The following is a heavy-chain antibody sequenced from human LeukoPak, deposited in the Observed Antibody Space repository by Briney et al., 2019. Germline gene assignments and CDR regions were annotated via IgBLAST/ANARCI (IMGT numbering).Heavy chain of an antibody. Sequence: ASVKVSCKASGYTFTDYYMHWVRQAPGQGLEWMGWINPNSGGTNYAQKFQGRVTMTRDTSISTAYMELSRLTSDDTAVYYCAREPVDTPMVTSFDYWGQGTLVTVS. CDR3: AREPVDTPMVTSFDY. D-gene: IGHD5-18*01. CDR1: GYTFTDYY. V-gene: IGHV1-2*02. CDR2: INPNSGGT. J-gene: IGHJ4*02.